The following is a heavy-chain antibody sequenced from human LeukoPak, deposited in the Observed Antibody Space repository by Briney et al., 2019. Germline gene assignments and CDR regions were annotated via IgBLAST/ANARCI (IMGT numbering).Heavy chain of an antibody. CDR2: INSDGSST. Sequence: GSLRLSCAASGFTFSTYWMHWGRQPPGKGLVWVSRINSDGSSTSYADSVKGRFTISRDNAKNTLYLQMNSLRAEDTALYYCARDAPGNTALDYWGQGTLVTVPS. D-gene: IGHD5-18*01. V-gene: IGHV3-74*01. CDR1: GFTFSTYW. J-gene: IGHJ4*02. CDR3: ARDAPGNTALDY.